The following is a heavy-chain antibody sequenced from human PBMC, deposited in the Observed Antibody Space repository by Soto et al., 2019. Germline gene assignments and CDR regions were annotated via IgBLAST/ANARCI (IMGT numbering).Heavy chain of an antibody. V-gene: IGHV4-59*01. J-gene: IGHJ6*02. CDR3: ARDSPHSGPFDYYYYGMDV. D-gene: IGHD3-9*01. Sequence: SETLSLTCTVSGGSIGSYYWSWIRQPPGKGLEWIGYIYYSGSTNYNPSLKSRVTISVDTSKNQFSLKLSSVTAADTAVYYCARDSPHSGPFDYYYYGMDVWGQGTTVTVSS. CDR2: IYYSGST. CDR1: GGSIGSYY.